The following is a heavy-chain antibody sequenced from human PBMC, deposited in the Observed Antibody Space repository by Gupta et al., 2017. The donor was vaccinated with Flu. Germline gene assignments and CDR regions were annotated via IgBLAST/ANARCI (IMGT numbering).Heavy chain of an antibody. J-gene: IGHJ4*02. Sequence: YAMSWVRQAPGKGLEWVSAIGGSGFDTYYADSVKGRVTISRDNSKNTVSLEVNSLGAEDTALYYCARDEGGSWFRYWGQGTLVTVSS. CDR2: IGGSGFDT. V-gene: IGHV3-23*01. D-gene: IGHD6-13*01. CDR3: ARDEGGSWFRY. CDR1: YA.